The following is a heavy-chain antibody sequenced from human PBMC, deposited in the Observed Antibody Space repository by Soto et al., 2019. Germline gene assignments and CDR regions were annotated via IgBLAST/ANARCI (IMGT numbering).Heavy chain of an antibody. V-gene: IGHV4-39*01. CDR2: IYYSGST. CDR1: GGSISSSSYY. Sequence: QLQLQESGPGLVKPSETLSLTCTVSGGSISSSSYYWGWIRQPPGKGLEWIGSIYYSGSTYYNPSLKSRVTISVDTAKNQFSLKLSSVTAADTAVYYCARHDPVVQWELQNWFDPWGQGTLVTVSS. J-gene: IGHJ5*02. CDR3: ARHDPVVQWELQNWFDP. D-gene: IGHD1-26*01.